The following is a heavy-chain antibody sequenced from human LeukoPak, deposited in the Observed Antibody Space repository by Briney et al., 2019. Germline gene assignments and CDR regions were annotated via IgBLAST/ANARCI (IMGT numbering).Heavy chain of an antibody. CDR1: GGTFSSLT. D-gene: IGHD3-22*01. CDR3: ARTAPRYDSSGYPPDY. CDR2: IIPIFGTA. Sequence: SVKVSCKASGGTFSSLTINWVRQAPGQGLEWMGGIIPIFGTANYAQKFQGRVTITADESTSTAYMELSSLRSEDTAVYYCARTAPRYDSSGYPPDYWGQGILVTVSS. J-gene: IGHJ4*02. V-gene: IGHV1-69*13.